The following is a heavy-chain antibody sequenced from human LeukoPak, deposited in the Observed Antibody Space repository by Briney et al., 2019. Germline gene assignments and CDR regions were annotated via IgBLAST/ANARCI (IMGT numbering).Heavy chain of an antibody. CDR3: ARCESSGWFYPFDY. CDR1: GFTVSSNY. CDR2: IYSGGST. Sequence: GGSLRLSCAASGFTVSSNYMSWVRQAPGKGLEWVSVIYSGGSTYYADSVKGRFTISRDNSKNTLYLQMNSLRAEDTAVYYCARCESSGWFYPFDYWGQGTLVTVSS. V-gene: IGHV3-53*01. D-gene: IGHD6-19*01. J-gene: IGHJ4*02.